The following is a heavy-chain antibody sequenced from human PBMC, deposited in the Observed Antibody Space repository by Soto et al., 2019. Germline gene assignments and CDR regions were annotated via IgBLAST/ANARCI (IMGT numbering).Heavy chain of an antibody. CDR1: GYSFSTFW. Sequence: GESLKISCKGSGYSFSTFWIGWVRQMPGKGLEWMGIIYPSDSDTRYSPSFQGQVTISADKSSRTAYLQWSGLKASDSAMYYCARLPQDYYYHGMDVWGQGTKVTVS. J-gene: IGHJ6*02. CDR2: IYPSDSDT. CDR3: ARLPQDYYYHGMDV. V-gene: IGHV5-51*01.